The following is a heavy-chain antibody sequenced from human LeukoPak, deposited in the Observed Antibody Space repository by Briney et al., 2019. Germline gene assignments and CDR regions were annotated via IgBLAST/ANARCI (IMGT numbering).Heavy chain of an antibody. Sequence: GGSLRLSCAPSGFTFSNYGMHWVRQAPGKGLEWVAFIPYDGTNKYHADSVKGRFTISRDNSKNTLYLEMNSLRAEDTAVYYCVQGTRRGAITMVRGVVGKSFYFDSWGQGTLVTVSS. CDR1: GFTFSNYG. J-gene: IGHJ4*02. CDR3: VQGTRRGAITMVRGVVGKSFYFDS. CDR2: IPYDGTNK. V-gene: IGHV3-30*02. D-gene: IGHD3-10*01.